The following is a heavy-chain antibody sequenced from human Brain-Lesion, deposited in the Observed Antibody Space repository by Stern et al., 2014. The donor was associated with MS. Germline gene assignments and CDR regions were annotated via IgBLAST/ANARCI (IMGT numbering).Heavy chain of an antibody. V-gene: IGHV3-13*05. Sequence: EVHLVESGGGLVQPGGSLRLSCAASGFTFSRHDMHWVRQPPGKGLEWVSAIGTYGDPFYQASVKGRFTISRENAKNSLYLQMNSLRAGDTAVYYCARAAYSGGEFVTEGYWYFDIGGRGTLVTVSS. CDR1: GFTFSRHD. D-gene: IGHD6-19*01. CDR2: IGTYGDP. CDR3: ARAAYSGGEFVTEGYWYFDI. J-gene: IGHJ2*01.